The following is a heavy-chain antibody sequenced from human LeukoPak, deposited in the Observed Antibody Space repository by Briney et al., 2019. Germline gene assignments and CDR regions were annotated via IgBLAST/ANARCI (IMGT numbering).Heavy chain of an antibody. CDR3: ARNGVDTAMVTY. CDR2: IYYSGST. CDR1: GGSISSYY. J-gene: IGHJ4*02. D-gene: IGHD5-18*01. Sequence: SETLSLTCTVSGGSISSYYWSWIRQPPGKGLEWIGYIYYSGSTNYNPSLKSRVTISVDTSKNQFSLKLSSVTAADTAVYYCARNGVDTAMVTYWGQGTLVTVSS. V-gene: IGHV4-59*01.